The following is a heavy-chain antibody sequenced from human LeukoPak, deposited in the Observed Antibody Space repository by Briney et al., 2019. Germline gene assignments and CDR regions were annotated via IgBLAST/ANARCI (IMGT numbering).Heavy chain of an antibody. J-gene: IGHJ6*03. V-gene: IGHV1-2*02. CDR1: GYTFTGYY. CDR3: AREGITIFGVVGYYYYYYYMDV. Sequence: ASVKVSCKASGYTFTGYYMHWVRQAPGQGLEWMGWINPNSGGTNCAQKFQGRVTMTRDTSISTAYMELRSLRSDDTAVYYCAREGITIFGVVGYYYYYYYMDVWGKGTTVTVSS. D-gene: IGHD3-3*01. CDR2: INPNSGGT.